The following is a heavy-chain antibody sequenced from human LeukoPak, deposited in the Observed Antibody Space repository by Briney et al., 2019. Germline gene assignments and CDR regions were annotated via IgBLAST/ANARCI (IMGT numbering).Heavy chain of an antibody. CDR1: GYTFTVYY. D-gene: IGHD3-22*01. CDR2: INPNSGGT. V-gene: IGHV1-2*02. Sequence: ASVTVSCTASGYTFTVYYMHWVRQAPGQGLERMGWINPNSGGTNYAQKFQGRVSITRDTAIRTDYMELRRLRSDDTAVYYCARNYYDSSGYSNYYYYYMDVWGKGTTVTVSS. CDR3: ARNYYDSSGYSNYYYYYMDV. J-gene: IGHJ6*03.